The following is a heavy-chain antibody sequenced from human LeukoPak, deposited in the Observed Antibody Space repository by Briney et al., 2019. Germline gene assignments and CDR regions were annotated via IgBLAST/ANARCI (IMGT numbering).Heavy chain of an antibody. CDR3: ARVDAYCGGDCYSPFDY. D-gene: IGHD2-21*02. V-gene: IGHV1-8*01. Sequence: GASVKVSCKASGYTFTNYDINWVRQATGQGLEWMGWMNPKSGNTGYAQKFQGRVTMTRNTSVSTAYMELSSLRSEDTAVYYCARVDAYCGGDCYSPFDYWGQGTLVTVSS. CDR2: MNPKSGNT. J-gene: IGHJ4*02. CDR1: GYTFTNYD.